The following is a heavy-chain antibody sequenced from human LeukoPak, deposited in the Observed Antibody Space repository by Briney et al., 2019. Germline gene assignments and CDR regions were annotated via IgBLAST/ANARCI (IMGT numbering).Heavy chain of an antibody. V-gene: IGHV3-21*01. CDR3: ARDCSSSAFDI. Sequence: GGSLRLSCAASGFTFSSYSMNWVRQAPGKGLEWVSSISSSSSYIYYADSVKGRFTISRDNDKNSVYLQMNSLGAEDTAVYYCARDCSSSAFDIWGQGTMVTVSS. D-gene: IGHD2-15*01. CDR1: GFTFSSYS. CDR2: ISSSSSYI. J-gene: IGHJ3*02.